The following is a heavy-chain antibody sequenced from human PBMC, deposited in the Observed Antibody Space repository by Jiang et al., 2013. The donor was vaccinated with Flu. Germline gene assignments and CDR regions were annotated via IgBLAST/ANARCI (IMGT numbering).Heavy chain of an antibody. CDR2: IYYSGST. Sequence: GPGLVKPSETLSLTCTVSGGSISSYYWSWIRQPPGKGLEWIGYIYYSGSTYYNPSLKSRVTISVDTSKNQFSLKLSSVTAADTAVYYCAREPNTYYYDSSGYFGGLITSHTTWGQGTPGHRLL. CDR3: AREPNTYYYDSSGYFGGLITSHTT. J-gene: IGHJ5*02. D-gene: IGHD3-22*01. CDR1: GGSISSYY. V-gene: IGHV4-59*04.